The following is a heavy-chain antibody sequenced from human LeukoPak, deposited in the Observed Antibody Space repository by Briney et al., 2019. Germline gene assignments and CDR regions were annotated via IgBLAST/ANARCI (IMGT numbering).Heavy chain of an antibody. CDR1: GYTFTGYY. J-gene: IGHJ4*02. CDR2: INPNSGGT. Sequence: ASVKVSCKASGYTFTGYYMHWVRQAPGQGLEWVGWINPNSGGTNYAQKFQGRVTMTRDTSISTAYMELSRLRSDDTAVYYCARDLPSPSGLRVDYFDYWGKGTLVTVSS. V-gene: IGHV1-2*02. D-gene: IGHD6-19*01. CDR3: ARDLPSPSGLRVDYFDY.